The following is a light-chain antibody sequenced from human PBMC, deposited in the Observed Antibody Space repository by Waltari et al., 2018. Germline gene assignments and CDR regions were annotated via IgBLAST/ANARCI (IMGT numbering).Light chain of an antibody. CDR3: HQRSDWPRT. V-gene: IGKV3-11*01. CDR2: DAS. CDR1: QSVRSY. Sequence: EIVLTQSPATLSLSPGETATLPCRASQSVRSYLAWYQKKPGPAPRLLISDASNRATGIPARFSGSGSGTDFTLTISSLEPEDFAVYYCHQRSDWPRTFGQGTKVEIK. J-gene: IGKJ2*01.